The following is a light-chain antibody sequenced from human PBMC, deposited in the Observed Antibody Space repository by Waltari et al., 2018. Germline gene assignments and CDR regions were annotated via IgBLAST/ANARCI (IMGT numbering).Light chain of an antibody. J-gene: IGKJ2*01. V-gene: IGKV1-33*01. CDR1: QDISNY. Sequence: DIQMTQSPSSLSASVGDRVPITCLASQDISNYLNWYQQKPGKAPKLLIYDASILETGAPSRFSGSASGTEFTLTISSLQPEDIATYYCQQYDNLPRYTFGQGTKLEIK. CDR3: QQYDNLPRYT. CDR2: DAS.